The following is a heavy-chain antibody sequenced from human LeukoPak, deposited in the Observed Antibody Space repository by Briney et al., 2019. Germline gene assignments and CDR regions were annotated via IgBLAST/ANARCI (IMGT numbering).Heavy chain of an antibody. V-gene: IGHV4-61*02. CDR3: ARENSDYYGSGSYWQLWFDP. Sequence: NPSETLSLTCTVSGGSISSISYQWSWIRQPAGKGLEWIGRTYSSGSTNYNPSLKSRVSISIDTSKNQFSLNLTSVTAADTAVYYCARENSDYYGSGSYWQLWFDPWGQGTLVTVSS. CDR2: TYSSGST. CDR1: GGSISSISYQ. D-gene: IGHD3-10*01. J-gene: IGHJ5*02.